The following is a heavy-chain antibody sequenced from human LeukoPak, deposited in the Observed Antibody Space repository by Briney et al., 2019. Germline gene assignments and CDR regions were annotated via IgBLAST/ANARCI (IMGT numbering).Heavy chain of an antibody. J-gene: IGHJ4*02. CDR3: ASMVRGVHLYYFDY. Sequence: ASVKVSCKAPGGTFSSYAISWVRQAPGQGLEWMGGIIPIFGTANYAQKFQGRVTITADESTSTAYMELSSLRSEDTAVYYCASMVRGVHLYYFDYWGQGTLVTVSS. CDR2: IIPIFGTA. V-gene: IGHV1-69*13. CDR1: GGTFSSYA. D-gene: IGHD3-10*01.